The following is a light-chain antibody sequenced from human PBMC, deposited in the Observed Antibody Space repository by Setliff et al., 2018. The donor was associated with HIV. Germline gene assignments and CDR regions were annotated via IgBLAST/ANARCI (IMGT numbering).Light chain of an antibody. CDR3: HQPASFPIT. V-gene: IGKV1-12*01. CDR2: AAS. CDR1: QNMDRW. J-gene: IGKJ5*01. Sequence: DIQMTQSQSFVSASVGDRVTTTCRPSQNMDRWLAWYQQKAGKAPNLLVYAASKLRSGVPSRFSGSDSGTDFTLTISSLQPEDSATYYCHQPASFPITFGQGTRLEIK.